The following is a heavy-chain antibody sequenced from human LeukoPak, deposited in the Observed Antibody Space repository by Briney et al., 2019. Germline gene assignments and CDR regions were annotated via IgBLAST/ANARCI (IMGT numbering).Heavy chain of an antibody. V-gene: IGHV7-4-1*02. CDR1: GYTFTRYA. CDR3: AIDQPVAGVSNFDS. D-gene: IGHD6-19*01. Sequence: VASVKVSCKASGYTFTRYAMNWLRQALGQGLEWMGWINPNTGNPTYAQAFTGRFVFSLDTSVSTAYLQISSLNTEDTAVYYCAIDQPVAGVSNFDSWGQGTLVTVSS. CDR2: INPNTGNP. J-gene: IGHJ4*02.